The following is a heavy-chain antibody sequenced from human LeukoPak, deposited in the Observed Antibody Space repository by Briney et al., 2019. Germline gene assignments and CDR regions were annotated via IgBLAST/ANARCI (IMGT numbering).Heavy chain of an antibody. CDR1: GLPLSTFP. Sequence: GGSLKLSCPASGLPLSTFPINWSRQAPGKGLNGVSSIASDGDTFYADAVKGRFTISRDISENTLHLQMNSLRADDTALYFCANEAHRHLDLHNWGQGTLVTVSA. D-gene: IGHD5-24*01. J-gene: IGHJ4*02. CDR3: ANEAHRHLDLHN. V-gene: IGHV3-23*01. CDR2: IASDGDT.